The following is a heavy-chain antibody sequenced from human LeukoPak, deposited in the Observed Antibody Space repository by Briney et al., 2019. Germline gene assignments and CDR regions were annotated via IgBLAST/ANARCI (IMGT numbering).Heavy chain of an antibody. CDR1: GYTFTNYY. CDR3: ARGVTGIYYYYYMDT. CDR2: INPGGANT. D-gene: IGHD3-10*01. V-gene: IGHV1-46*01. Sequence: ASVKVSCKASGYTFTNYYIHWVRQAPGQGLEWMGLINPGGANTNYAQNFQGRVTMTRDTSTSTVYMELSRLSSDDTAVYYCARGVTGIYYYYYMDTWGKGTTVTVSS. J-gene: IGHJ6*03.